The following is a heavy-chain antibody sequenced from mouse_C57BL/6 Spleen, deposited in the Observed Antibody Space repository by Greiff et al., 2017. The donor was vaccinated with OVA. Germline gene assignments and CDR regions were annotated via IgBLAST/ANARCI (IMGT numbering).Heavy chain of an antibody. D-gene: IGHD1-1*01. J-gene: IGHJ1*03. CDR2: ISYDGSN. V-gene: IGHV3-6*01. CDR3: ARDPASSYGYFDV. CDR1: GYSITSGYY. Sequence: VQLQQSGPGLVKPSQSLSLTCSVTGYSITSGYYWNWIRQFPGNKLEWMGYISYDGSNNYNPSLKNRISITRDTSKNQFFLKLNSVTIEDTATYYCARDPASSYGYFDVWGTGTTVTVSS.